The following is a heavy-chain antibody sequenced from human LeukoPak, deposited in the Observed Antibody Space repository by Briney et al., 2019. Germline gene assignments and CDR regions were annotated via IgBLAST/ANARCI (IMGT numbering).Heavy chain of an antibody. CDR3: ARLRGDRTAMVDY. V-gene: IGHV4-4*09. Sequence: SETLSLTCTVSGGSISSSYWSWIRQPPGKGLEWIGYISTSAGTDYNPSLRSRVTISVGTSKNQFSLTLSSVTAADTAVYYCARLRGDRTAMVDYWGQGTLVTVSS. CDR2: ISTSAGT. D-gene: IGHD5-18*01. J-gene: IGHJ4*02. CDR1: GGSISSSY.